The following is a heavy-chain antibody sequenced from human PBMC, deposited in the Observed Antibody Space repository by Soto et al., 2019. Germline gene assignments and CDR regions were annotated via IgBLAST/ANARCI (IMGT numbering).Heavy chain of an antibody. D-gene: IGHD2-2*01. J-gene: IGHJ4*02. CDR1: GFTFSSYA. Sequence: HPGGSLRLSCAASGFTFSSYAMSWVRQAPGKGLEWVSAISGSGGSTYYADSVKGRFTISRDNSKNTLYLQMNSLRAEDTAVYYCAKDSHFLVVVPAAMAFDYWGQGTLVTVSS. CDR3: AKDSHFLVVVPAAMAFDY. CDR2: ISGSGGST. V-gene: IGHV3-23*01.